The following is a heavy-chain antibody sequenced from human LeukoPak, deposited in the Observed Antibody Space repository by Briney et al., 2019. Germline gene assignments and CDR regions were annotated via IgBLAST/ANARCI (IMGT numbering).Heavy chain of an antibody. J-gene: IGHJ4*02. V-gene: IGHV1-18*04. D-gene: IGHD3-9*01. CDR1: GFTFTSYG. CDR3: ARGGFTDYSGLDY. Sequence: GASVKVSCKASGFTFTSYGISWVRQAPGQAREWMGWVSAYNGNTNYAQKLRGRVTMTTDTSTSTAYMELRSLRSDDTAVYYCARGGFTDYSGLDYWGRGTIVTVSS. CDR2: VSAYNGNT.